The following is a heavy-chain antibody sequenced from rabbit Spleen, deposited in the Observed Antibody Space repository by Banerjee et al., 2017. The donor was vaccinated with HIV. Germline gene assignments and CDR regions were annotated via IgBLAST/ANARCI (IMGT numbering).Heavy chain of an antibody. CDR1: GFSFSSGYD. Sequence: QQQLVESGGGLVKPGGTLTLTCKASGFSFSSGYDMCWVRQAPGKGLELNACIYGGSVRDTYYANWAKGRFTISKTSSTTVTLQMTSLTAADTATYFCARIIWHAGTDLWGPGTLVTVS. D-gene: IGHD4-2*01. CDR3: ARIIWHAGTDL. J-gene: IGHJ4*01. CDR2: IYGGSVRDT. V-gene: IGHV1S45*01.